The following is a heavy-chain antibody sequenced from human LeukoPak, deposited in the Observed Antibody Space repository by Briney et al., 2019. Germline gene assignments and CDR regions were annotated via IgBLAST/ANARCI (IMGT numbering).Heavy chain of an antibody. D-gene: IGHD6-19*01. CDR3: ARVRGEPWLVTYYYYGMAV. V-gene: IGHV1-8*01. Sequence: VASVKVSCKASGYTFTSYDINWVRQATGQGLEWMGWMNPNSGNTGYAQKFQGRVTMTRNTSISTAYMELSSLRSEDTAVYYCARVRGEPWLVTYYYYGMAVWGQGTTVTVSS. J-gene: IGHJ6*02. CDR1: GYTFTSYD. CDR2: MNPNSGNT.